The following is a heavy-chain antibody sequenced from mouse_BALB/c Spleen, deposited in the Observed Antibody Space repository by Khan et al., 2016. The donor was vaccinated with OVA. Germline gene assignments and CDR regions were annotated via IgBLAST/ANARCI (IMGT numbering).Heavy chain of an antibody. CDR1: GYTFTSYW. D-gene: IGHD1-1*01. J-gene: IGHJ2*01. Sequence: QVQLQQSGAELVKAGASVKMSCKASGYTFTSYWMHWVKQRLGQGLEWFAETNPTNGRTYYNEKFKSKATLTVDKSSSKAYMLLSGPTFEDSAVYYCARIKKIVATDFDYWCQGTTLTVSS. V-gene: IGHV1S81*02. CDR2: TNPTNGRT. CDR3: ARIKKIVATDFDY.